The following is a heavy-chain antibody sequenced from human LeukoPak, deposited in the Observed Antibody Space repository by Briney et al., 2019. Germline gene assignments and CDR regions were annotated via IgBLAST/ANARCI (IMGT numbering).Heavy chain of an antibody. CDR3: AVGSGWLTYYFDY. D-gene: IGHD6-19*01. V-gene: IGHV1-69*13. CDR2: IIPIFGTA. CDR1: GGTFSSYA. Sequence: GASVKVSCKASGGTFSSYAISWVRQAPGQGLEWMGGIIPIFGTASYAQKFQGRVTITADESTSTAYMELSSLRSEDTAVYYCAVGSGWLTYYFDYWGQGTLVTVSS. J-gene: IGHJ4*02.